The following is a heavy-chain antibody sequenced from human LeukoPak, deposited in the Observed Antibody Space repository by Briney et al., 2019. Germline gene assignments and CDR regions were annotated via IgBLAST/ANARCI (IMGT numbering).Heavy chain of an antibody. CDR1: SGFISSYY. J-gene: IGHJ5*02. D-gene: IGHD3-10*01. V-gene: IGHV4-59*01. Sequence: SETLSLTCTVSSGFISSYYWSCIRNPPGKGLEWIGYIYYSGSTNYNPSLKSRVTISVDTSKNQFSLKLSSVTAADTAVYYCARAPWYYGSGSPNWFDPWGQGTLVTVSS. CDR2: IYYSGST. CDR3: ARAPWYYGSGSPNWFDP.